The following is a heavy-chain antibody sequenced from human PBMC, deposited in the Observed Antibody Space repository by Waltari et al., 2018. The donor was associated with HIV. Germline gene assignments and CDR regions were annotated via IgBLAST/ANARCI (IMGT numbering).Heavy chain of an antibody. Sequence: QVHLVQSGAEVTKPGASVNLSCKASGYTFANYVIHWVRQAPGQRLEWMGWINAGDGNTRYSQNFKGRVTITRDTSAGTAYMELSSLRFADTAVYYCARDLGYYPNDALEIWGRGTMVTVSS. CDR2: INAGDGNT. J-gene: IGHJ3*02. CDR3: ARDLGYYPNDALEI. D-gene: IGHD3-22*01. V-gene: IGHV1-3*01. CDR1: GYTFANYV.